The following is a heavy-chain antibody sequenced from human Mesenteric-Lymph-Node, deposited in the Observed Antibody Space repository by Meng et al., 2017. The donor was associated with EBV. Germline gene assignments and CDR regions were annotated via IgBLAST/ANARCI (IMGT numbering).Heavy chain of an antibody. V-gene: IGHV4-34*12. Sequence: QVRQGGECLVMTSCTQSRTRDVYGHSFRAYHWASFRTPPGRWLEWIGAVINSGNTSYRPSFMSRVTISVDKSKRQLSLKLRSMTAADTAVYYGATGWGKANYWGQGTLVTVSS. J-gene: IGHJ4*02. D-gene: IGHD3-16*01. CDR2: VINSGNT. CDR3: ATGWGKANY. CDR1: GHSFRAYH.